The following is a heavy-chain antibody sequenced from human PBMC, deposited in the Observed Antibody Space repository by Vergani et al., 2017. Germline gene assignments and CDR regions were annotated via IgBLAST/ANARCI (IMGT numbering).Heavy chain of an antibody. Sequence: QVQLVESGGGVVQPGRSLRLSCAASGFTFSSYGMHWVRQAPGKGLEWVAVIWYDGSNKYYADSLKGRFTISRDNSKNTLYLQMNSLRAEDTAVYYCARSRRGYSSSWYEYGGDYWGQGTLVTVSS. CDR2: IWYDGSNK. J-gene: IGHJ4*02. V-gene: IGHV3-33*01. CDR1: GFTFSSYG. D-gene: IGHD6-13*01. CDR3: ARSRRGYSSSWYEYGGDY.